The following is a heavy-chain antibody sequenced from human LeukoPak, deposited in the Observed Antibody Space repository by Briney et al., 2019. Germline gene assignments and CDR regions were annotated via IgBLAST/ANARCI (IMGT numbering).Heavy chain of an antibody. CDR1: GITFGNNW. J-gene: IGHJ5*02. V-gene: IGHV3-74*01. CDR3: ARDVPHNWFDT. CDR2: INSDGGGA. Sequence: GGSLRLSCAASGITFGNNWMHWVRQGPGKGLVWISRINSDGGGAVYADSVKGRFTVSRDNAKNTLYLQMNSPRAEDTAVYYCARDVPHNWFDTWGQGTLVTVSS.